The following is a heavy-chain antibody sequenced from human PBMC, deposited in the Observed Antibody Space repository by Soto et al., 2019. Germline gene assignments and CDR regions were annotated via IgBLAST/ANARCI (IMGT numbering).Heavy chain of an antibody. D-gene: IGHD3-22*01. J-gene: IGHJ4*02. Sequence: PGGSLRLSCAASGFTFSSYAMSWVRHAPGKGLEWVSAISGSGGSTYYADSVKGRFTISRDNSKNTLYLQMNSLRAEDTAVYYCAKDYYDSSGLYYFDYWGQGTLVTVSS. V-gene: IGHV3-23*01. CDR2: ISGSGGST. CDR3: AKDYYDSSGLYYFDY. CDR1: GFTFSSYA.